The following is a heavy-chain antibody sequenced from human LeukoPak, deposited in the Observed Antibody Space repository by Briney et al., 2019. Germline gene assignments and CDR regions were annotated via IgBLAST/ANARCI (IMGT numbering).Heavy chain of an antibody. CDR2: IYYSGST. Sequence: PSETLSLTCTVSGGSISSYYWSWIRQPPGKGLEWIGYIYYSGSTNYNPSLKSRVTISVDTSKNQFSLKLSSVTAADTAVYYCARDISGIAVAGGFDYWGQGTLVTVSS. CDR1: GGSISSYY. CDR3: ARDISGIAVAGGFDY. D-gene: IGHD6-19*01. J-gene: IGHJ4*02. V-gene: IGHV4-59*01.